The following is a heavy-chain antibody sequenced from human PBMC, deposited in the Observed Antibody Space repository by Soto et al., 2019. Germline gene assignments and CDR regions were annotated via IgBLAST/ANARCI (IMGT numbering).Heavy chain of an antibody. V-gene: IGHV3-11*01. Sequence: GGSLRLSCAASGFTFSDYFMTWIRQAPGKGLEWVSYISSSGTTIFYADSVQGRFTISRDNAKKSLYLEINSLRAEDTAVYYCARHETLHGDYDYWGQGTLVTVSS. CDR1: GFTFSDYF. CDR2: ISSSGTTI. J-gene: IGHJ4*02. CDR3: ARHETLHGDYDY. D-gene: IGHD4-17*01.